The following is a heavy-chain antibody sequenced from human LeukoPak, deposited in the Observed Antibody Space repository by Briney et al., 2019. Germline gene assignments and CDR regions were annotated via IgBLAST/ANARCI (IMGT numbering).Heavy chain of an antibody. J-gene: IGHJ4*02. CDR2: INPSGGST. CDR3: ARGAPTTRIGAGRFDY. D-gene: IGHD5-12*01. CDR1: GYSLTNYY. Sequence: ASVKVSYKAFGYSLTNYYVHWVRQAPGQGLEWMGEINPSGGSTSYAQKFQGRITVTRDTYTNTVYMDLSSLRSEDTATYYCARGAPTTRIGAGRFDYWGQGSLLTVAS. V-gene: IGHV1-46*01.